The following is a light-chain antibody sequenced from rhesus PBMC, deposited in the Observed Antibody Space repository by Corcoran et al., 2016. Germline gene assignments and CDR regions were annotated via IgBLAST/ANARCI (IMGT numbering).Light chain of an antibody. CDR3: GSWDNSGNHYI. J-gene: IGLJ1*01. CDR1: SPKPYY. V-gene: IGLV3S11*01. Sequence: SSGLTQAPTLSVALGHTVRMTCQGDSPKPYYACWYQQKPGQVPVLVIYGNTNRPSGIPGRFSGSWSGNTCSLTITGAQVEDEADYYCGSWDNSGNHYIFGAGTRLTVL. CDR2: GNT.